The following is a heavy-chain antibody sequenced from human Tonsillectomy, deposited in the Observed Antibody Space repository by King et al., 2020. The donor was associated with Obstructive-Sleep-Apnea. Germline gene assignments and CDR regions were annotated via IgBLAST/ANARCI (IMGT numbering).Heavy chain of an antibody. V-gene: IGHV3-23*04. Sequence: EVQLVQSGGGLVQPGGSLRLSCVASGFTFSSFAMSWVRQAPGKGLEWISAISERGDSTYYADSVKGRFTISRDNSKNTLSLQMNSLRAEDTAVYFCAIFGFYTDTTDSYTLGDYWGQGTLVTVSS. CDR1: GFTFSSFA. D-gene: IGHD3-22*01. CDR3: AIFGFYTDTTDSYTLGDY. J-gene: IGHJ4*02. CDR2: ISERGDST.